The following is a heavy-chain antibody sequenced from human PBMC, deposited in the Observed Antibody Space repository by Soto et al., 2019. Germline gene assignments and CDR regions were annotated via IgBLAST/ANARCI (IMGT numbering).Heavy chain of an antibody. J-gene: IGHJ5*02. Sequence: SATLSITCTVSGCSISSYYWSWIRQPPGKGLEWIGYIYYSGSTNYNPSLKSRVTISVDTSKNQFSLKLSSVTAADTAVYYCARDRYLFDPWGQGTLVTVSS. CDR2: IYYSGST. D-gene: IGHD1-20*01. CDR3: ARDRYLFDP. CDR1: GCSISSYY. V-gene: IGHV4-59*01.